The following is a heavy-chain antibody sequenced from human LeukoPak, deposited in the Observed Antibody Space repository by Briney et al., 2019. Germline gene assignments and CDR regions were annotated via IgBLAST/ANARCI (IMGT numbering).Heavy chain of an antibody. V-gene: IGHV1-24*01. Sequence: ASVKVSCKVSRYTLTELSMHWVRRAPGKGLEWMGGFDPEDGETIYAQKFQGRVTMTEDISTDTAYMELGSLRSEDTAVYYCATGPDILTGYHFDYWGQGTLVTVSS. CDR2: FDPEDGET. J-gene: IGHJ4*02. CDR1: RYTLTELS. D-gene: IGHD3-9*01. CDR3: ATGPDILTGYHFDY.